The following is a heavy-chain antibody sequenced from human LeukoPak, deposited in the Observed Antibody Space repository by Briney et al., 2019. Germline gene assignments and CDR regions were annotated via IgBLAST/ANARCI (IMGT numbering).Heavy chain of an antibody. J-gene: IGHJ6*03. CDR1: GFTFSSYA. Sequence: GGSLRLSCAASGFTFSSYAMSWVRQAPGKGLEWVSAISGSGGSTYYADSVKGRFTISRDNSKNTLYLQMNSLRAEDTAVYYCAKDNGFGELFYYYYYMDVWGKGTTVTVSS. CDR2: ISGSGGST. D-gene: IGHD3-10*01. CDR3: AKDNGFGELFYYYYYMDV. V-gene: IGHV3-23*01.